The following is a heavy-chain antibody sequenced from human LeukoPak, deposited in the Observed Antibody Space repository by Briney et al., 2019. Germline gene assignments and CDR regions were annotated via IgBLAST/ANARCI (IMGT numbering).Heavy chain of an antibody. D-gene: IGHD2-21*01. Sequence: GGSLRLSRAASGFTVSSKYMTWVRQAPGKGLEWVSIIYDNDSTYYADSVKGRFVISRDNSKNTLYLQMNSLRAEDTAVYYCARDHNWHISYNYYYGMDVWGQGTTVTVSS. CDR3: ARDHNWHISYNYYYGMDV. V-gene: IGHV3-66*01. J-gene: IGHJ6*02. CDR2: IYDNDST. CDR1: GFTVSSKY.